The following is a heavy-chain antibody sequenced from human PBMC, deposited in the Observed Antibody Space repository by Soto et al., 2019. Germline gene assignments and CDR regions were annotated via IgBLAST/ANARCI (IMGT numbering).Heavy chain of an antibody. CDR1: GFMFSGFG. V-gene: IGHV3-30*18. CDR3: ANPSGYYFGLGSHDEAPDM. D-gene: IGHD3-10*01. CDR2: ISKDGSKK. J-gene: IGHJ3*02. Sequence: QVQLVESGGGVVQPGRSLRLSCASSGFMFSGFGMHWVRQAPGKGLQWVAGISKDGSKKYYADSVKGRFTISRDNSKKTLYLQMNSLRAEDTAVYYCANPSGYYFGLGSHDEAPDMWGQGTGVTVFS.